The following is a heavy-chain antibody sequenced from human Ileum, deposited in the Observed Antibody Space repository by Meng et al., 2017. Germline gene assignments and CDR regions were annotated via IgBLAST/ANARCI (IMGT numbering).Heavy chain of an antibody. CDR3: ARLREKSGDYENFGYYSFLLTYYGLDV. J-gene: IGHJ6*02. CDR1: GFTFESYG. D-gene: IGHD3-22*01. V-gene: IGHV3-20*04. Sequence: GESLKISCVASGFTFESYGMAWVRQAPGKRLEWVSGINWNGGSTGYADSVKGRFTISRDKAKNSLYLQMNSPRVEDTALYYCARLREKSGDYENFGYYSFLLTYYGLDVWGQGTTVTVSS. CDR2: INWNGGST.